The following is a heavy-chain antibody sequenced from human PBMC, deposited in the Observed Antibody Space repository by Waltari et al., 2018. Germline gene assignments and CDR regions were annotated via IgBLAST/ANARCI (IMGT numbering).Heavy chain of an antibody. CDR3: ARNADPTHCCWYFDL. CDR2: IWSDGTKK. V-gene: IGHV3-30*19. Sequence: QVQLVESGGGVVQPGGSLRLSCSASELMINNYGIPWVSQDPGKGLEWVADIWSDGTKKDYLDSVRGRFTISRDTSKNTVYLQMSSLRLEDTAVYFCARNADPTHCCWYFDLWGRGTLVAVSS. J-gene: IGHJ2*01. D-gene: IGHD2-21*01. CDR1: ELMINNYG.